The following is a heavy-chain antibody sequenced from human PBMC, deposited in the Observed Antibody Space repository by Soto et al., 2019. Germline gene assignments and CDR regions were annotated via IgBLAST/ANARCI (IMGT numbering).Heavy chain of an antibody. CDR2: INPSGGIT. Sequence: ASVKVSCKASGYTLTSYYLHWVRQAPGQGPEWMGIINPSGGITNDAQKFQDRVTMTSDTSTSTVYMELSSLRSEDTAVYYCATPAEALDTAMLKGLAHWGQGSLVTVSS. CDR3: ATPAEALDTAMLKGLAH. J-gene: IGHJ4*02. CDR1: GYTLTSYY. V-gene: IGHV1-46*01. D-gene: IGHD5-18*01.